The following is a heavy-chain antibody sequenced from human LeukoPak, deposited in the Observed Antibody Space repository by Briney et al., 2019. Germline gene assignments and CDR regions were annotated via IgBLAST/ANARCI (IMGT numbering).Heavy chain of an antibody. CDR3: ARVGDYALKD. J-gene: IGHJ4*02. V-gene: IGHV4-4*07. CDR2: IYTSGNT. Sequence: SETLSLTCTVSDGSITNYDWSWVRQPAGKGLEWIGHIYTSGNTDYNPSLKSRVTMSVDTSKNQFSLKLNSVTAADTAVYYCARVGDYALKDWGQGTLVTVSS. D-gene: IGHD3-16*01. CDR1: DGSITNYD.